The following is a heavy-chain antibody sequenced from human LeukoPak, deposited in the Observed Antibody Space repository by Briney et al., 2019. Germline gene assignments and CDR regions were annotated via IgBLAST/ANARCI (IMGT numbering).Heavy chain of an antibody. CDR1: GYTFTSHH. D-gene: IGHD7-27*01. J-gene: IGHJ4*02. V-gene: IGHV1-8*01. CDR3: ARGSPTNLGGIY. Sequence: GAPVKVSCKASGYTFTSHHSNWVRRPAGHDLVWMGWMNPDTGNTDYAQKFQGRVTMTWDTSVSTAYMELGSLGSEDTAVYFLARGSPTNLGGIYWGQGTLVTVSS. CDR2: MNPDTGNT.